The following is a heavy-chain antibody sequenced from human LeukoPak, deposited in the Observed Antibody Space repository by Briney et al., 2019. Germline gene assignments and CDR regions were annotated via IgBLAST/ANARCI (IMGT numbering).Heavy chain of an antibody. V-gene: IGHV4-4*07. J-gene: IGHJ4*02. Sequence: SSETLSLTCTVSGGSISSYYWSWIRQPAGKGLEWIGRIYTSGSTNYNPSLKSRVTMSVDTSKNQFPLKLSSVTAADTAVYYCARDRWSGESDYWGQGTLVTVSS. CDR1: GGSISSYY. CDR2: IYTSGST. CDR3: ARDRWSGESDY. D-gene: IGHD4-23*01.